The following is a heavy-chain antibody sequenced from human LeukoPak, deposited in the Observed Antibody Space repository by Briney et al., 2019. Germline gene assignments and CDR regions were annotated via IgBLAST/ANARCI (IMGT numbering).Heavy chain of an antibody. CDR3: AKGSVEMATIFDY. CDR2: IRYDGSNK. J-gene: IGHJ4*02. V-gene: IGHV3-30*02. Sequence: GGSLRLSCEDSGFTFRSYEMNWVRQAPGKGLEWVAFIRYDGSNKYYADSVKGRFTISRDNSKNTLYLQMNSLRAEDTAVYYCAKGSVEMATIFDYWGQGTLVTVSS. D-gene: IGHD5-24*01. CDR1: GFTFRSYE.